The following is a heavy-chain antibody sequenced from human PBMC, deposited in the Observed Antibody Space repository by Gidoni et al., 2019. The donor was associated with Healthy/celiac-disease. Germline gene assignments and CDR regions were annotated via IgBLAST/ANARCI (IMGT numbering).Heavy chain of an antibody. CDR3: TTVVPYSSGWGANPYFDY. V-gene: IGHV3-15*01. D-gene: IGHD6-19*01. J-gene: IGHJ4*02. CDR2: IKSKTDGGTT. Sequence: EVQLVESGGGLVKPGGSLRLSCAASGFTFSNAGMSWVRQAPGKGLEWVGRIKSKTDGGTTDYAAPVKGRFTISRDDSKNTLYLKMNSLKTEDTAVYYCTTVVPYSSGWGANPYFDYWGQGTLVTVSS. CDR1: GFTFSNAG.